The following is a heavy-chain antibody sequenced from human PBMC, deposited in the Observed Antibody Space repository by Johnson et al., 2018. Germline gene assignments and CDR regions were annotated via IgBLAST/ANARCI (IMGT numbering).Heavy chain of an antibody. J-gene: IGHJ6*02. V-gene: IGHV3-30-3*01. Sequence: QVQLVESGGGVVQPGRSLRLSCAASGFTFSSYALHWVRQAPGKGLEWVAVISYDGSNKYYADSVKGRFTISRDNSKNTLYLQMNSLRAEDTAVYYCARDHEVTILGVVPPGVRYGMDVWGQGTTVTVSS. D-gene: IGHD3-3*01. CDR2: ISYDGSNK. CDR3: ARDHEVTILGVVPPGVRYGMDV. CDR1: GFTFSSYA.